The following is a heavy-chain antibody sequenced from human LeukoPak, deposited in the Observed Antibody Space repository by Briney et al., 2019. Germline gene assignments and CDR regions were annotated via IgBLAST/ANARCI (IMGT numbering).Heavy chain of an antibody. D-gene: IGHD3-9*01. CDR1: GFTFSNYW. J-gene: IGHJ4*02. V-gene: IGHV3-74*01. CDR3: TRELDWLPTLDY. CDR2: INSDGSST. Sequence: GGSLRLSCAASGFTFSNYWMHWVRQAPGKGLVWVSRINSDGSSTRYADSVKGRFTISRDNAKNTLYLQMSSLRAEDTAVYYCTRELDWLPTLDYWGQGTLVTVSS.